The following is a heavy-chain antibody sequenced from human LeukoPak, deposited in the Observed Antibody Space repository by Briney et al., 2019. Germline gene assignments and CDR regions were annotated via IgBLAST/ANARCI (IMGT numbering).Heavy chain of an antibody. Sequence: GGSLRLSCVGSGITFSGHWMHWVRQAPGKGLVWASRVNGDGSTTNYAESVRGRFTISRDNTKNTLYLQMNSLRGEDTAVYYCARQGSGADFDSWGQGTLVSVSS. V-gene: IGHV3-74*01. D-gene: IGHD3-10*01. CDR1: GITFSGHW. CDR3: ARQGSGADFDS. CDR2: VNGDGSTT. J-gene: IGHJ4*02.